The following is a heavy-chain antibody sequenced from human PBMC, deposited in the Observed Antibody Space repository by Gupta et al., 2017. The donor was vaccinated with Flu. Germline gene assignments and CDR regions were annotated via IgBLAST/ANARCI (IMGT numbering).Heavy chain of an antibody. CDR1: VSTFTGYH. V-gene: IGHV1-2*02. CDR2: INPDSGAT. D-gene: IGHD2-21*02. Sequence: QVQLVQSGAEVKKPGASVKVSCKASVSTFTGYHMHWVRQATGQGLEWIGWINPDSGATNYAQNLQVRVTMTMDKSINTAYMELSALKSDDTATYYCARSIVTYGGGDCFYNYYHSGMDVWGQGATVTVSS. CDR3: ARSIVTYGGGDCFYNYYHSGMDV. J-gene: IGHJ6*02.